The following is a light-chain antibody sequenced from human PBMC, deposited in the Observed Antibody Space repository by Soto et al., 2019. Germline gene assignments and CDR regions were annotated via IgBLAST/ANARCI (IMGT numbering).Light chain of an antibody. CDR2: GAS. J-gene: IGKJ1*01. CDR3: QQYGSSLWT. CDR1: QSLTNNY. V-gene: IGKV3-20*01. Sequence: EIVLTQSPGTLSLSPGERATLSCRASQSLTNNYFAWYQQKPGRAPRLLIYGASSRATGIPDRFSGSGSGTDFTLTISRLEPEDVAVYYCQQYGSSLWTFGQGTKVDIK.